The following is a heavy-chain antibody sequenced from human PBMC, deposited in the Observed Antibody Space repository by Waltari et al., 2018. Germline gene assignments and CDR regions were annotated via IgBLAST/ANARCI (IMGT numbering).Heavy chain of an antibody. CDR2: INPNSGGT. CDR3: ARAHCSSTSCYSPFDY. V-gene: IGHV1-2*02. CDR1: GYTFTGHY. D-gene: IGHD2-2*01. Sequence: QVQLVQSGAEVKKPGASVKVSCKASGYTFTGHYMHWVRQAPGQGLEWMGWINPNSGGTNYAQKFQGRVTMTRDTSISTAYMELSRLRSDDTAVYYCARAHCSSTSCYSPFDYWGQGTLVTVSS. J-gene: IGHJ4*02.